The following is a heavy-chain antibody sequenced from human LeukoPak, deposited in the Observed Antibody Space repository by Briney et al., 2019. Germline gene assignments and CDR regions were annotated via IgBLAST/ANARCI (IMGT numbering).Heavy chain of an antibody. Sequence: GASVKVSCKASGYTFTSYGISWVRQAPGQGLEWMGWISAYNGNTNYAQKLQGRVTMTTDTSTSTAYMELRSLRSDDTAVYYCARDRIGSCSSTSCYNYYNGMDVWGQGTTVTVSS. CDR2: ISAYNGNT. J-gene: IGHJ6*02. V-gene: IGHV1-18*01. CDR1: GYTFTSYG. CDR3: ARDRIGSCSSTSCYNYYNGMDV. D-gene: IGHD2-2*02.